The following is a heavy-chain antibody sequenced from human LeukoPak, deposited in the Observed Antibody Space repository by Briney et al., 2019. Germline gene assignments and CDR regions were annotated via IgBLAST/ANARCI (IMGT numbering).Heavy chain of an antibody. CDR1: GYTFTGYY. Sequence: ASVTVSCKASGYTFTGYYMHWVRQAPGQGLEWMGWINPNSGGTNYAQKFQGRVTMTRDTSISTAYMELSRLRSDDTAVYYCARLVHYYDSSGYEDDYWGQGTLVTVSS. D-gene: IGHD3-22*01. V-gene: IGHV1-2*02. CDR3: ARLVHYYDSSGYEDDY. CDR2: INPNSGGT. J-gene: IGHJ4*02.